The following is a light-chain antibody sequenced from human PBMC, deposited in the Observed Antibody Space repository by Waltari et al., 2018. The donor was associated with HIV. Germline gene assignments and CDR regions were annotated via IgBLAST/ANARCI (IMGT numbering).Light chain of an antibody. CDR1: QSIGNN. J-gene: IGKJ1*01. Sequence: DIQMTQSPSSLSASAGDRVTITCRASQSIGNNLNWYQQRAGRAPKLLIYGASSLQNLVPSRFSGSRSGTDFTLTISSLQPEDFATYHCQQSYSAPRTFGQGTKVEIK. CDR2: GAS. CDR3: QQSYSAPRT. V-gene: IGKV1-39*01.